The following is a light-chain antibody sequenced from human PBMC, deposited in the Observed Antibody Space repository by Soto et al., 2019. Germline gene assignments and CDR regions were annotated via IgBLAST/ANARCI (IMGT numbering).Light chain of an antibody. V-gene: IGKV3-11*01. Sequence: EIVLTQSPATLSMSPGERATLSCRASQSVSSYLAWYQQKPGQAPRLVIYGASNRAAGIPARFSGSGSGPDFTLTISSLEPEDFAVYYCQQRTNWLWTFGQGTKVEIK. J-gene: IGKJ1*01. CDR1: QSVSSY. CDR2: GAS. CDR3: QQRTNWLWT.